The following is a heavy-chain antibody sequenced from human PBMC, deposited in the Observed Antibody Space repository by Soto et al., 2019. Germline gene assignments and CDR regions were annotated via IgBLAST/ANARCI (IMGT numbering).Heavy chain of an antibody. J-gene: IGHJ6*02. CDR3: AREAPMDV. Sequence: GGSLRLSCAASGFTVSSKYMSWVRQAPGKGLEWVSIIWSAGLIYYADSVRGRFTISRDISKNILYLEMTSLRADDAAVYYCAREAPMDVWGQGTTVTVSS. CDR1: GFTVSSKY. V-gene: IGHV3-53*01. CDR2: IWSAGLI.